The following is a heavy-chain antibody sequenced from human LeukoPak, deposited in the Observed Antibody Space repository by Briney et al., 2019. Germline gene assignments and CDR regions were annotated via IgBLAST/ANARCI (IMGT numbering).Heavy chain of an antibody. J-gene: IGHJ6*03. V-gene: IGHV3-23*01. CDR3: AKECAGSYFYCYYYMDV. CDR2: ISAGGATI. CDR1: GFTFNKYA. D-gene: IGHD1-26*01. Sequence: GGSLRLSCGAPGFTFNKYALSWVRQAPGKGLEWVSAISAGGATIYYADSVKGRFTVSRDNSKNTLYLQINSLRAEDTAVYYCAKECAGSYFYCYYYMDVWGKGTTVTVSS.